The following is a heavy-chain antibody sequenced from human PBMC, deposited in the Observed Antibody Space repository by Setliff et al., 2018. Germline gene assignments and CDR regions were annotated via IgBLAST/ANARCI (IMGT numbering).Heavy chain of an antibody. J-gene: IGHJ3*02. CDR2: INPSGGLA. V-gene: IGHV1-46*03. CDR3: ARDRYYNSWSGTSITAPHDAFDI. Sequence: GASVKVSCKASGYTLTNYYMHWVRQAPGQGLEWMGIINPSGGLARYAQKFQGRVTMTRDTSTSTVYMEVSSLRSEDTAVYYCARDRYYNSWSGTSITAPHDAFDIWGQGTMVTVSS. D-gene: IGHD3-3*01. CDR1: GYTLTNYY.